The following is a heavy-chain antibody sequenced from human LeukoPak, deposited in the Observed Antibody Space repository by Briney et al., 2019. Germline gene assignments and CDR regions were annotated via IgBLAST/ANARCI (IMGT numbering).Heavy chain of an antibody. Sequence: PSETLSLTCTVSGGSISSGDHFWSWIRQHPGKGLEWIGYIFYSGGTYYNPSPKSRVTISVDTSKNQFSLKLTSVTAADTAVYYCTRDVPRSAGYPDNWGQGTLVTVSS. CDR1: GGSISSGDHF. CDR2: IFYSGGT. J-gene: IGHJ4*02. D-gene: IGHD2-15*01. V-gene: IGHV4-31*03. CDR3: TRDVPRSAGYPDN.